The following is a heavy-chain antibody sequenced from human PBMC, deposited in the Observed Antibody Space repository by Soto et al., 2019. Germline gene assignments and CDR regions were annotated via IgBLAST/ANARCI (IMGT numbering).Heavy chain of an antibody. V-gene: IGHV3-13*01. J-gene: IGHJ6*02. CDR3: ARDDAEYYYGMDV. CDR2: IGTAGDT. Sequence: EVQLVESGGGLVQPGGSLRLSCAASGFTFSSYDMHWVRQATGKGLEWVSAIGTAGDTYYPGSVKGRFTISRENAKNSVYLQMNSLRAEDTAVYYCARDDAEYYYGMDVWGQGTTVTVSS. D-gene: IGHD2-2*01. CDR1: GFTFSSYD.